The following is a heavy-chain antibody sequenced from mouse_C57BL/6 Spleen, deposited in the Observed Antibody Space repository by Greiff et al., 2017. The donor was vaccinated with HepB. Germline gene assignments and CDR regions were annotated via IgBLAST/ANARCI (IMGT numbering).Heavy chain of an antibody. CDR3: ASRGYYGIFDY. CDR2: FHPYNDDT. V-gene: IGHV1-47*01. Sequence: VHLVESGAELVKPGASVKMSCKASGYTFTTYPIEWMKQNHGKSLEWIGNFHPYNDDTKYNEKLKGKATLTVEKYSSYVYLELSRLTSDDSAVYYCASRGYYGIFDYWGQGTTRTVSS. CDR1: GYTFTTYP. J-gene: IGHJ2*01. D-gene: IGHD2-1*01.